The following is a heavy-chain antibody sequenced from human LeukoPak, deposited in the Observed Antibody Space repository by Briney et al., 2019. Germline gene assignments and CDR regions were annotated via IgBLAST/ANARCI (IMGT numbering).Heavy chain of an antibody. CDR2: ISYDGSNK. CDR1: GFTFSSYG. D-gene: IGHD6-13*01. Sequence: GGSLRLSCAASGFTFSSYGMHWVRQAPGKGLEWVAVISYDGSNKYYADSVKGRFTISRDNSKNTLYLQMNSLRAEDTAVYYCAKDRQAAALSPFDYWGQGTLVTVSS. J-gene: IGHJ4*02. V-gene: IGHV3-30*18. CDR3: AKDRQAAALSPFDY.